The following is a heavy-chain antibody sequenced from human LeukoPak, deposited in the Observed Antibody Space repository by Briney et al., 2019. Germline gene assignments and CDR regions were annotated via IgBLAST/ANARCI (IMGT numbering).Heavy chain of an antibody. Sequence: KPSETLSLTCTVSGYSISSGYYWGWIRQPPAKGLEWIGSIYHSGSTYYNPSLESRVTISVDTSKNQFSLKLSSVTAADTAVYYCAREGYDSSGYYPRWGQGTLVTVSS. CDR2: IYHSGST. CDR1: GYSISSGYY. D-gene: IGHD3-22*01. V-gene: IGHV4-38-2*02. J-gene: IGHJ4*02. CDR3: AREGYDSSGYYPR.